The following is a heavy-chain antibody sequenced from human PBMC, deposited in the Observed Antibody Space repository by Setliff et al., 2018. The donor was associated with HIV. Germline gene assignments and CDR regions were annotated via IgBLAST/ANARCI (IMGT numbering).Heavy chain of an antibody. D-gene: IGHD5-12*01. J-gene: IGHJ6*03. CDR1: GGSISSYY. Sequence: SLTCTVSGGSISSYYWNWLRQPAGKGLEWIGRFFPGGSTNYNPSLNSRVSMSVDTSNNQFSLKLTSMTAADTAVYYCARGVRGTQVLATIGGEDYFYYYMDIWGKGTTVTVSS. CDR3: ARGVRGTQVLATIGGEDYFYYYMDI. CDR2: FFPGGST. V-gene: IGHV4-4*07.